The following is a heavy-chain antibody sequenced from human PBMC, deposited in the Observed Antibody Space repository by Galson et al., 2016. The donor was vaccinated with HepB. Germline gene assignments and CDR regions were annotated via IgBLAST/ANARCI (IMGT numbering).Heavy chain of an antibody. CDR3: ATHNAWRLDS. CDR1: GFTFRNSW. D-gene: IGHD1-1*01. CDR2: LQPDGTDG. J-gene: IGHJ5*01. Sequence: SLRLSCAASGFTFRNSWMSWVRQAPGKGLEWLAALQPDGTDGDYLNSVKGRFTISRDNAENSLYLEITSLTVEDTAVYYCATHNAWRLDSWGQGTLVTVSS. V-gene: IGHV3-7*01.